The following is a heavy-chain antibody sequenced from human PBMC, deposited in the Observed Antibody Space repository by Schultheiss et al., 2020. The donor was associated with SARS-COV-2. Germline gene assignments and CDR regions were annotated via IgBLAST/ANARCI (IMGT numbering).Heavy chain of an antibody. V-gene: IGHV4-31*11. CDR2: IYYSGST. Sequence: SETLSLTCAVYGGSFSGYYWSWIRQHPGKGLEWIGYIYYSGSTYYNPSLKSRVTISVDTSKNQFSLKLSSVTAADTAVYYCASTLWSGYYTRPASNYYYGMDVWGQGTTVTVSS. J-gene: IGHJ6*02. CDR3: ASTLWSGYYTRPASNYYYGMDV. CDR1: GGSFSGYY. D-gene: IGHD3-3*01.